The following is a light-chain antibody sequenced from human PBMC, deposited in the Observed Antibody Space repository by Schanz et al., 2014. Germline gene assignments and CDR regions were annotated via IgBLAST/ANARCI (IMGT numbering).Light chain of an antibody. CDR1: QSISTW. CDR2: DAS. CDR3: QQYITYLT. J-gene: IGKJ4*01. Sequence: DIQMTQSPSTLSASVGDRVTITCRASQSISTWLAWYQQKPGKAPKVLIYDASNLESGVPSRFSGSGSGTEFTLTISSLQPDDFATYYCQQYITYLTFGGGTKVEIK. V-gene: IGKV1-5*01.